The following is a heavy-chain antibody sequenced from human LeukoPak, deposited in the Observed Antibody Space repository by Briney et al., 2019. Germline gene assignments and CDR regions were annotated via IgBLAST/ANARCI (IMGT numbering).Heavy chain of an antibody. CDR1: GGSISSGGYY. V-gene: IGHV4-31*03. CDR2: IYYSGST. CDR3: ARGEWAYGPNWFDP. Sequence: SQTLSLTCTVSGGSISSGGYYWSWIRQHPGKGLEWIGYIYYSGSTYYNPSLKSRVTISVDTSKNQFSLKLSSVTAADTAVYYCARGEWAYGPNWFDPWGQGTLVTVSS. D-gene: IGHD1-26*01. J-gene: IGHJ5*02.